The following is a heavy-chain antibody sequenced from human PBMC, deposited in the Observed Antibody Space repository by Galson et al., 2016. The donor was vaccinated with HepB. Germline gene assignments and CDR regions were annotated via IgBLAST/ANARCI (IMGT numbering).Heavy chain of an antibody. CDR3: VKGLYGSGSSGDY. Sequence: SLRLSCAASGFTFNSYGMSWVRQAPGKGLEWVSSISGGGGSTDYAGSVKGRLTISRDNSKNTLYLHLNSLRAEDTAVYFCVKGLYGSGSSGDYWGQGTLVTAS. CDR1: GFTFNSYG. J-gene: IGHJ4*02. D-gene: IGHD3-10*01. CDR2: ISGGGGST. V-gene: IGHV3-23*01.